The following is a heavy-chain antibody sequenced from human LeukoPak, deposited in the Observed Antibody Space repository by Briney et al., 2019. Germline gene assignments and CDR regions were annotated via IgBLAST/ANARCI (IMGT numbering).Heavy chain of an antibody. D-gene: IGHD3-16*01. CDR3: ARGKARGYGYYYYYMDV. CDR1: GFTFSSYS. J-gene: IGHJ6*03. CDR2: MNHSGSA. Sequence: GSLRLSCAASGFTFSSYSMNWIRQPPGKGLEWIGEMNHSGSANYNPSPKSRVTISVDTSKNQCSLRLSSVTAADTAVYYCARGKARGYGYYYYYMDVWGKGTTVTVSS. V-gene: IGHV4-34*01.